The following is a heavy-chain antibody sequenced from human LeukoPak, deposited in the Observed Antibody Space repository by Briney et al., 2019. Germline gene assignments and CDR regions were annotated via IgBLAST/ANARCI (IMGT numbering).Heavy chain of an antibody. CDR3: ARDSGNYYFDY. CDR1: GFTVSSNY. J-gene: IGHJ4*02. Sequence: GGSLRLSCAASGFTVSSNYMSWVRQAPGKGLEWVSVIYSGGSTYYADSVKGRFTISRDNSKNTLYLPMNSLRAEDTAVYYCARDSGNYYFDYWGQGTLVTVSS. V-gene: IGHV3-66*02. CDR2: IYSGGST. D-gene: IGHD4-23*01.